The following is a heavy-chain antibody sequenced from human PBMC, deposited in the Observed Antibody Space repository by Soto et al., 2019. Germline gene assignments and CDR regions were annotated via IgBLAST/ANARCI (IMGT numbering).Heavy chain of an antibody. CDR3: AREIIAARFHYYGIDV. V-gene: IGHV3-7*05. Sequence: PGGSLRLSCAASGFTFSSYWMSWVRQAPGKGLEWVANIKQDGSEKYYVDSVKGRFTISRDNAKNSLYLQMNSLRAEDTAVYYCAREIIAARFHYYGIDVWAQGTTVTFSS. D-gene: IGHD6-6*01. CDR1: GFTFSSYW. J-gene: IGHJ6*02. CDR2: IKQDGSEK.